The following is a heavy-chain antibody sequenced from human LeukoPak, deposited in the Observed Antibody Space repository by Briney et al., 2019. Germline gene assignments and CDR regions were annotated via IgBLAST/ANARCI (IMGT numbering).Heavy chain of an antibody. Sequence: GGSLRLSCATSGFTFSSSAMSWVRQPPGKGLAWVSTISGSGGGTYYADSVKGRFTISRDNSKNTLYLQMNSLRAEDTAVYYCAQDPVSMVRGVIITNYFDYWGQGALVTVSS. CDR3: AQDPVSMVRGVIITNYFDY. CDR1: GFTFSSSA. CDR2: ISGSGGGT. J-gene: IGHJ4*02. V-gene: IGHV3-23*01. D-gene: IGHD3-10*01.